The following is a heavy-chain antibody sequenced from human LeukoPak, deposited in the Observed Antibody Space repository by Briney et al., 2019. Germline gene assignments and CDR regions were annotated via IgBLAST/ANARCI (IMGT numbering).Heavy chain of an antibody. V-gene: IGHV1-18*01. CDR1: GYTFTSYG. D-gene: IGHD1-26*01. CDR3: ARDQWELLSGMDV. Sequence: ASVKVSCKASGYTFTSYGISWVRQAPGQGLEWMGWISAYNGNTNYAQKLQGRVTMTTDTSTSTAYMELSRLRSDDTAVYYCARDQWELLSGMDVWGQGTTVTVSS. CDR2: ISAYNGNT. J-gene: IGHJ6*02.